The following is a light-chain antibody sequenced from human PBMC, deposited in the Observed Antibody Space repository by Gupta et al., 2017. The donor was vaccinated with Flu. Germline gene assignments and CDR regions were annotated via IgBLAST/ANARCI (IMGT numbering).Light chain of an antibody. CDR1: NLGITS. CDR3: QIWDSGSDHWV. J-gene: IGLJ3*02. Sequence: YVLTQPTSVSVTPGGTARIICGGTNLGITSVHWYQQRPGQAPVLVVFDDSDWPSGIPERFSGSNSGNTATLTINRVEAGDEADYYCQIWDSGSDHWVFGGGTKLTVL. V-gene: IGLV3-21*02. CDR2: DDS.